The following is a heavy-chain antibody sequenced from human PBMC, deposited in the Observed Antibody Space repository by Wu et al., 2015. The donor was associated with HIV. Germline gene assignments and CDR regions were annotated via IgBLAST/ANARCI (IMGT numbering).Heavy chain of an antibody. J-gene: IGHJ2*01. CDR2: INPNSGGT. CDR3: ARARAQITMARNWYFDL. V-gene: IGHV1-2*02. Sequence: QVQVVQSGAEVKKPGASVKVSCKASGYTFTGYYMHWVRQAPGQGLEWMGWINPNSGGTNYAQKFQGRVTMTRDTSISTAYMELSRLRSDDTAVYYCARARAQITMARNWYFDLWGRGTLVTVSS. D-gene: IGHD3-10*01. CDR1: GYTFTGYY.